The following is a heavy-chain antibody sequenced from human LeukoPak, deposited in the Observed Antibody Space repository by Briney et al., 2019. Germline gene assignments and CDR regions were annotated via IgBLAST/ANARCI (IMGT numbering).Heavy chain of an antibody. CDR2: IIPIFGTA. Sequence: SVKVSCKASGGTFSSYAISWVRQATGQGLEWMGGIIPIFGTANYAQKFQGRVTITADKSTSTAYMELSSLRSEDTAVYYCARGRPTTSIAAAGVNWFDPWGQGTLVTVSS. CDR3: ARGRPTTSIAAAGVNWFDP. J-gene: IGHJ5*02. CDR1: GGTFSSYA. V-gene: IGHV1-69*06. D-gene: IGHD6-13*01.